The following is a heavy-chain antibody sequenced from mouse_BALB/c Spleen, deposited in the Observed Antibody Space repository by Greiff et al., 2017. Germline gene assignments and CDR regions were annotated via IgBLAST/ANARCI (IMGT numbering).Heavy chain of an antibody. CDR1: GFTFSSFG. CDR2: ISSGSSTI. CDR3: ARDNRLTGTAWFAY. Sequence: DVKLVESGGGLVQPGGSRKLSCAASGFTFSSFGMHWVRQAPEKGLEWVAYISSGSSTIYYADTVKGRFTISRDNPKNTLFLQMTSLRSEDTAMYYCARDNRLTGTAWFAYWGQGTLVTVSA. D-gene: IGHD4-1*01. V-gene: IGHV5-17*02. J-gene: IGHJ3*01.